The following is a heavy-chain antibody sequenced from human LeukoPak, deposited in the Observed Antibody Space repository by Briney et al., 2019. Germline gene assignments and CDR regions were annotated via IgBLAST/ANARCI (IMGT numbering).Heavy chain of an antibody. Sequence: KPSETLSLTCTVSGGSISTYYWSWIRQPPGKGLEWIGNIYYSGSTKYNPSLESRVTISVDTSKNQFSLKLSSVTAADTAVYYCARVVRGVIIFSPNPHPNYFDYWGQGTLVTVSS. V-gene: IGHV4-59*12. D-gene: IGHD3-10*02. CDR3: ARVVRGVIIFSPNPHPNYFDY. CDR2: IYYSGST. J-gene: IGHJ4*02. CDR1: GGSISTYY.